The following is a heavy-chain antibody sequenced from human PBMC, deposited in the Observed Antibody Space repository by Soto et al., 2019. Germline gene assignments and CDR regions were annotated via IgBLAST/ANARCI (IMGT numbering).Heavy chain of an antibody. Sequence: SETLSLTCTGSGGSTSSDYWRWIRQPPGKGLEWIGYIYYSGSTNYNPSLKSRVTISVDTSKNQFSLKLSSVTAADTAVYYCATGGTSRPIHYWRQGTLVTV. CDR1: GGSTSSDY. D-gene: IGHD2-2*01. J-gene: IGHJ4*02. CDR3: ATGGTSRPIHY. CDR2: IYYSGST. V-gene: IGHV4-59*01.